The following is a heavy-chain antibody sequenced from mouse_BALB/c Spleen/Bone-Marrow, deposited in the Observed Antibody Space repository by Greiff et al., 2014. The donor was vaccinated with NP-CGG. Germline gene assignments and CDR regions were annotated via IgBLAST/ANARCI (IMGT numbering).Heavy chain of an antibody. D-gene: IGHD2-14*01. CDR3: ARRDYRYDGFAY. Sequence: QVQLQQPGPELVKPGASVRVSCKASGYTFTSYYIHWVKQRPGQGLEWIGWIYLGNVNTKYNEKFKGKATLTADKPSSTAYMQLSSLTSEDSAVYFCARRDYRYDGFAYWGQGTLVTVSA. V-gene: IGHV1S56*01. CDR1: GYTFTSYY. J-gene: IGHJ3*01. CDR2: IYLGNVNT.